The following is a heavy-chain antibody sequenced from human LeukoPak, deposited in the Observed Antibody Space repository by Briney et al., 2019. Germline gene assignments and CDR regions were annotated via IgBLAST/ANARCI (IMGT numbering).Heavy chain of an antibody. Sequence: PSETLSLTCTVSGGSISSSSYYWGWIRQPPGKGLEWIGSLYYSGSTYYNPSLKSRVTISVDTSKNQFSLKLTSVTATDTAVFYCARHRAYSSSSPFDYWGQGTLVTVSS. CDR2: LYYSGST. V-gene: IGHV4-39*01. CDR3: ARHRAYSSSSPFDY. D-gene: IGHD6-6*01. CDR1: GGSISSSSYY. J-gene: IGHJ4*02.